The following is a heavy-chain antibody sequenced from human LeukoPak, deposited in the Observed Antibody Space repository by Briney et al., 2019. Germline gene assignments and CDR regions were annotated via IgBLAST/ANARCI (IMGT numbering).Heavy chain of an antibody. J-gene: IGHJ6*03. D-gene: IGHD3-10*01. CDR3: ARGEWFGELKSPYYYYYYMDV. Sequence: SETLSLTCTVSGGSISSGSYYWSWIRQPPGKGLEWIGYIYYSGSTNYNPSLKSRVTISVDTSKNQFSLKLSSVTAADTAVYYCARGEWFGELKSPYYYYYYMDVWGKGTTVTISS. CDR2: IYYSGST. V-gene: IGHV4-61*01. CDR1: GGSISSGSYY.